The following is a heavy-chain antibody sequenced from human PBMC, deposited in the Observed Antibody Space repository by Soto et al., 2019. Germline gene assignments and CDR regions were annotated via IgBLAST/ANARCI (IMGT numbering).Heavy chain of an antibody. Sequence: GGSLRLSCAASGFPFSGYGMHWVRQAPGKGLDWVAVISYDGDNEYYADSVKGRFTVSRDNSRNTLYLQMNSLRAEDTAVYYCARVAQGDTLISDYGMDVWGQGTTVTVSS. CDR3: ARVAQGDTLISDYGMDV. CDR1: GFPFSGYG. CDR2: ISYDGDNE. J-gene: IGHJ6*02. V-gene: IGHV3-30*03. D-gene: IGHD2-21*02.